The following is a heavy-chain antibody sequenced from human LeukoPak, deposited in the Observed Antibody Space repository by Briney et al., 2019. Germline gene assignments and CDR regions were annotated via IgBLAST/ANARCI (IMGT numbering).Heavy chain of an antibody. D-gene: IGHD6-6*01. V-gene: IGHV3-30-3*01. CDR1: GFTFSSYA. J-gene: IGHJ6*03. Sequence: GSLRLSCAASGFTFSSYAMHWVRQAPGKGLEWVAVISYDGSNKYYADSVKGRFTISRDNSKNTLYLQMNSLRAEDTAVYYCAKDPRGSSSSVRYYYYYMDVWGKGTTVTVSS. CDR2: ISYDGSNK. CDR3: AKDPRGSSSSVRYYYYYMDV.